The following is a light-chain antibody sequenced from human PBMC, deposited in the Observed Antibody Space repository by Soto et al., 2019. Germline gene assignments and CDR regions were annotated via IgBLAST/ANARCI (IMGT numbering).Light chain of an antibody. CDR3: SSYASSSTLVV. CDR2: DVS. V-gene: IGLV2-14*01. J-gene: IGLJ2*01. CDR1: SSDVGGYNY. Sequence: QSALTQPASVSGSPGQSITISCTGTSSDVGGYNYVSWYQQHPGKAPKLMIYDVSNRPSGVANRFSGSTSGTTASLTISGHQAEDEADYYCSSYASSSTLVVFGGGTKLTVL.